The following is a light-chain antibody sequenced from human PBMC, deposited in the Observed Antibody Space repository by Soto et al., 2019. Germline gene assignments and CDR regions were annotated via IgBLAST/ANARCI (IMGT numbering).Light chain of an antibody. J-gene: IGKJ1*01. CDR1: KRFIRSY. CDR3: QQYGTSSRT. Sequence: EIVLTQSPVTLSLSPGQIATLSFSASKRFIRSYLAWYQQKPGKAPRLLIYRASSRATGIPDRFSGSGSGTDFTLTISSLEPEDFGVYYCQQYGTSSRTFGQGTKVDIK. V-gene: IGKV3-20*01. CDR2: RAS.